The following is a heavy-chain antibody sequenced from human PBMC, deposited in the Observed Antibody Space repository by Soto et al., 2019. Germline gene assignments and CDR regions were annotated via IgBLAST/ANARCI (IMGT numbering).Heavy chain of an antibody. CDR2: INPSGGST. J-gene: IGHJ3*02. CDR1: GYTFTSYY. CDR3: ARASDPDRPYDAFDI. D-gene: IGHD3-22*01. V-gene: IGHV1-46*01. Sequence: ASVKVSCKASGYTFTSYYMHWVRQAPGQGLEWMGIINPSGGSTSYAQKFQGRVTMTRDTSTSTVYMELSSLRSEDTAVYYCARASDPDRPYDAFDIWGQGTMVTVSS.